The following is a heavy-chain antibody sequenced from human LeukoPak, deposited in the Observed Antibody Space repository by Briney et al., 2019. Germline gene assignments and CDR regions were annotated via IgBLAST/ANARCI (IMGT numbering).Heavy chain of an antibody. J-gene: IGHJ4*02. CDR2: INRGGNEV. CDR3: ARVGAWELQRVFDY. D-gene: IGHD1-26*01. CDR1: GFTFSDYW. Sequence: GGSPRLSCAASGFTFSDYWMTWVRQVPGKGLEWVANINRGGNEVHYVDSVKGRFTISRDNAKNSLYLQLDSLRVEDTAVYYCARVGAWELQRVFDYWGQGTLVTVSS. V-gene: IGHV3-7*01.